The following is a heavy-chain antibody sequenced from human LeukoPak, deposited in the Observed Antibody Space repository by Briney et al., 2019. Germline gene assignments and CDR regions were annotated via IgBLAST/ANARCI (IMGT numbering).Heavy chain of an antibody. D-gene: IGHD6-19*01. Sequence: PSETLSLTCTVSGGSVSNYYWSWIRQPAGKGLEWIGRIYAGGSTNYNPSLKSRVTMSVDTSKNQFSLKLTSVTAADTAVYFCARHYGYSSVWFAYWGQGTLVTVSS. CDR3: ARHYGYSSVWFAY. V-gene: IGHV4-4*07. CDR2: IYAGGST. CDR1: GGSVSNYY. J-gene: IGHJ5*01.